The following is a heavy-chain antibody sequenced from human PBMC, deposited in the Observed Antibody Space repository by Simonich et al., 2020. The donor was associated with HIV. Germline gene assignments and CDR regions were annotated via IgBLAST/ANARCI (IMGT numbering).Heavy chain of an antibody. Sequence: GPGLVKPSETLSLTCIVSGGSISSSSYYWGWIRQPPGKGLEWIGNIYYSGSTYYNPSLKSRVTISVDTSKNQFSLKLSSVIAADTAVYYCARLRRSDRNSVDYWGQGTLVTVSS. V-gene: IGHV4-39*01. D-gene: IGHD2-15*01. CDR3: ARLRRSDRNSVDY. CDR2: IYYSGST. J-gene: IGHJ4*02. CDR1: GGSISSSSYY.